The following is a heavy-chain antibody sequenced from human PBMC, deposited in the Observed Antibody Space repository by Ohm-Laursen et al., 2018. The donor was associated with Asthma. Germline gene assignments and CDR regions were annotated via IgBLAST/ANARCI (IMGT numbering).Heavy chain of an antibody. J-gene: IGHJ4*02. CDR3: ARDGDTQQLAPDY. D-gene: IGHD6-13*01. V-gene: IGHV3-33*01. CDR2: IWYDGSNK. Sequence: SLRLSCTASGFTFSSYGMYWVRQAPGKGLEWVAVIWYDGSNKYYADSVKGRFTISRDNSKNTLYLQMNSLRAEDTAVYYCARDGDTQQLAPDYWGQGTLVTVSS. CDR1: GFTFSSYG.